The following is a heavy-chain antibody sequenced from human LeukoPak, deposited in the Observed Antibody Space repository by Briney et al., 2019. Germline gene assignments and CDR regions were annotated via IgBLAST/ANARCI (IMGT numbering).Heavy chain of an antibody. CDR1: GFTFEDHV. Sequence: GGSLRLSCAASGFTFEDHVMHWVRQAPGKGLEWVSSISWSGDRMGYADAVKGRFTISRDNAKNSLFLQMNSLRVEDTALYYCAKDLGGSATTVWGQGALVTVSS. J-gene: IGHJ4*02. V-gene: IGHV3-9*01. D-gene: IGHD2-2*01. CDR3: AKDLGGSATTV. CDR2: ISWSGDRM.